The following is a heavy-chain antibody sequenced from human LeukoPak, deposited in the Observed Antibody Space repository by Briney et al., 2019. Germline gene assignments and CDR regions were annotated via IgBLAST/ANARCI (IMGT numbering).Heavy chain of an antibody. CDR1: GGSISSSSYY. CDR3: ARLGGYGDYLDY. CDR2: IYYSGST. Sequence: SETLSLTCTVSGGSISSSSYYWGWIRQPPGKGLEWIGSIYYSGSTYYNPSLKSRVTISVDTSKNQFSLKLSSVTAADTAVYYCARLGGYGDYLDYWGQGTLVTVSS. V-gene: IGHV4-39*01. J-gene: IGHJ4*02. D-gene: IGHD4-17*01.